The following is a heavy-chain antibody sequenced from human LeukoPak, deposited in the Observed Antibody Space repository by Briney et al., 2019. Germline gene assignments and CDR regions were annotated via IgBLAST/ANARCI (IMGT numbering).Heavy chain of an antibody. D-gene: IGHD3-10*01. CDR2: ISYDGGNK. CDR1: GFTFSSYG. J-gene: IGHJ4*02. CDR3: AKLPSPMVRGVWFDY. Sequence: GGSLRLSCAASGFTFSSYGMHWVRQAPGKGLEWVAVISYDGGNKYYADSVKGRFTISRDNSKNTLYLQMNSLRAEDTAVYYCAKLPSPMVRGVWFDYWGQGTLVTVSS. V-gene: IGHV3-30*18.